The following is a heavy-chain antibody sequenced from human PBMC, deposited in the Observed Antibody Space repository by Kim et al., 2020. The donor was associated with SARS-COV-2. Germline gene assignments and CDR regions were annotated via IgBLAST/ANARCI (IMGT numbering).Heavy chain of an antibody. CDR1: GFTFSSYA. D-gene: IGHD3-22*01. CDR3: AGYYDSSGSVDY. Sequence: GGSLRLSCAASGFTFSSYAMHWVRQAPGKGLEWVAVISYDGSNKYYADSVKGRFTISRDNSKNTLYLQMNSLRAEDTAVYYCAGYYDSSGSVDYWGQGTLVTVSS. V-gene: IGHV3-30*04. CDR2: ISYDGSNK. J-gene: IGHJ4*02.